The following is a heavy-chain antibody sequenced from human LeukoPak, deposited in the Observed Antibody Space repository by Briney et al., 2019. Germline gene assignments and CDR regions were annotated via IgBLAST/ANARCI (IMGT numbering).Heavy chain of an antibody. J-gene: IGHJ4*02. CDR1: GGSISSYY. V-gene: IGHV4-59*01. CDR3: AGDKSYCSGGSCYSRRYFDY. D-gene: IGHD2-15*01. Sequence: SETLSLTCTVSGGSISSYYWSWIRQPPGKGLEWIGYIYYSGSTNYNPSLKSRVTISVDTSKNQFSLKLSSVTAEDTAVYYCAGDKSYCSGGSCYSRRYFDYWGQGTLVTVSS. CDR2: IYYSGST.